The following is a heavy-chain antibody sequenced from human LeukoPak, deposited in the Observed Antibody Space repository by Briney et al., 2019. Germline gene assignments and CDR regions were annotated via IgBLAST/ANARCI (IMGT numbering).Heavy chain of an antibody. CDR2: INHSGST. CDR3: ARGREWLLFPRKLYYYGMDV. Sequence: PETLSLTCAVYGGSFSGYYWSWIRQPPGKGLEWIGEINHSGSTNYNPSLKSRVTISVDTSKNQFSLKLSSVTAADTAVYYCARGREWLLFPRKLYYYGMDVWGQGTTVTVSS. J-gene: IGHJ6*02. CDR1: GGSFSGYY. V-gene: IGHV4-34*01. D-gene: IGHD3-3*01.